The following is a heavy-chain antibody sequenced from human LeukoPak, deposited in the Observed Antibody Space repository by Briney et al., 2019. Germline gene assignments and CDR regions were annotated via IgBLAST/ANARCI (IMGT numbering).Heavy chain of an antibody. Sequence: AAVKVSCKVSGYTLTELSMHWARQAPGKGLEWMGGFDPEDGETIYAQKFQGRVTMTEDTSTDTAYMELSSLRSEDTAEYYCATRQGAYYYYGMDVWGQGTTVTVSS. CDR3: ATRQGAYYYYGMDV. D-gene: IGHD3-16*01. V-gene: IGHV1-24*01. CDR1: GYTLTELS. J-gene: IGHJ6*02. CDR2: FDPEDGET.